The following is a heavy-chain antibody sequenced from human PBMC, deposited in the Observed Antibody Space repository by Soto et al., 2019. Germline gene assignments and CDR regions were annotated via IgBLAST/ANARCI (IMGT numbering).Heavy chain of an antibody. V-gene: IGHV1-69*06. CDR1: GDTFTNFA. Sequence: QVQLVQSGTEVKKTGSSVKVSCKAYGDTFTNFAIIWMRQAPGQGLEWMGGIITMFGTPNYAQKVQGTVTITADRSTSTAYLGMRSLRSEDTAMYYCARGLRGYTGHAGGGAFEIWGQGTMVTVSS. CDR3: ARGLRGYTGHAGGGAFEI. J-gene: IGHJ3*02. CDR2: IITMFGTP. D-gene: IGHD3-22*01.